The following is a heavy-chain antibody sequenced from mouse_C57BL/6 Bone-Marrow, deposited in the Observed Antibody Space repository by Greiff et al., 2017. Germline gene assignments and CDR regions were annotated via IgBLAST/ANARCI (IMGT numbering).Heavy chain of an antibody. CDR2: FPPYNDDT. J-gene: IGHJ2*01. D-gene: IGHD2-1*01. CDR1: GYPFTPSP. V-gene: IGHV1-47*01. Sequence: VQLQLSGAELVKSGASVKMSCKASGYPFTPSPIEWMKQYHGKTLEWIGNFPPYNDDTKYNEKLKGKATLTVEKSSSTVYLGVSRLTSDDSAVYYCARGGNYGGYYFDYWGQGTTLTVSS. CDR3: ARGGNYGGYYFDY.